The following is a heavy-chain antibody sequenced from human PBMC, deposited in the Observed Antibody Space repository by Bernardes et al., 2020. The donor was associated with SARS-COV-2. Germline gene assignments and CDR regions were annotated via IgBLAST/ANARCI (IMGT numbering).Heavy chain of an antibody. D-gene: IGHD2-15*01. CDR1: GFTFSSYS. V-gene: IGHV3-21*05. CDR3: ASCGGSCYTDPFDY. Sequence: GGSLRLSCAASGFTFSSYSMNWVRQAPGKGLEWVSYISGDSGSIYYADSVKGRFTISRDNAKSSLYLQMNSLRAEDTAVYYCASCGGSCYTDPFDYWGQGTLVTVSS. CDR2: ISGDSGSI. J-gene: IGHJ4*02.